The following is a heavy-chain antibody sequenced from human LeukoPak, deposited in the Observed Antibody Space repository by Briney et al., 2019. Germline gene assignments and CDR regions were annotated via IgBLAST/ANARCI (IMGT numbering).Heavy chain of an antibody. J-gene: IGHJ5*02. CDR1: GGSISSYY. CDR3: ARYYYGSGSDERYFDP. D-gene: IGHD3-10*01. CDR2: IYYSGST. Sequence: SETLSLTCTVSGGSISSYYWSWIRQPPGKGLEWIGYIYYSGSTNYNPSLKSRVTISVDTSKNQFSLRLSSVTAADTAVYYCARYYYGSGSDERYFDPWGQGTLVTVSS. V-gene: IGHV4-59*08.